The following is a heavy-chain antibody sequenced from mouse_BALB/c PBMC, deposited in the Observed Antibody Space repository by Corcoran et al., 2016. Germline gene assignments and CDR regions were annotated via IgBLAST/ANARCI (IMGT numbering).Heavy chain of an antibody. CDR2: INTYTGEP. D-gene: IGHD1-1*01. CDR3: TRGTTSFDY. V-gene: IGHV9-1*02. CDR1: GYTFTNYG. J-gene: IGHJ2*01. Sequence: QIQLVQSGPELKKPGETVKISCKASGYTFTNYGMNWVKQAPGKGLKWMGWINTYTGEPTYADDFKGRFAFSLETSASTAYLQINNLKNEDMATYFCTRGTTSFDYWGQGTTLTVSS.